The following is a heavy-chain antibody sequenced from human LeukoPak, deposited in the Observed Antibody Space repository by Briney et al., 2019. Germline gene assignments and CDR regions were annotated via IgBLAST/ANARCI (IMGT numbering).Heavy chain of an antibody. Sequence: ASVKVSCKASGYTFTDYYMHWVRQAPGQGLEWMGWISPYSGNTNYAQKFQGRVAMTRDTSISTAYMELSRLTSDDTAVYYCARDYVGDNWFDPWREGTRVSVSS. D-gene: IGHD3-16*01. CDR2: ISPYSGNT. CDR3: ARDYVGDNWFDP. J-gene: IGHJ5*02. V-gene: IGHV1-2*02. CDR1: GYTFTDYY.